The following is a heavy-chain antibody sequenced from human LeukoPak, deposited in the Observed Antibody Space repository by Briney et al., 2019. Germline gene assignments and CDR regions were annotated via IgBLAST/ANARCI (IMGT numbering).Heavy chain of an antibody. CDR3: ASSREGYCSGGSCHIFPLKNWFDP. D-gene: IGHD2-15*01. V-gene: IGHV1-69*06. Sequence: SVKVSCKASGGTFSSYAISWVRQAPGQGLEWMGGIIPIFGTANYAQKFQGRVTITADKSTSTAYMERSSLRSEDTAVYYCASSREGYCSGGSCHIFPLKNWFDPWGQGTLVTVSS. CDR1: GGTFSSYA. CDR2: IIPIFGTA. J-gene: IGHJ5*02.